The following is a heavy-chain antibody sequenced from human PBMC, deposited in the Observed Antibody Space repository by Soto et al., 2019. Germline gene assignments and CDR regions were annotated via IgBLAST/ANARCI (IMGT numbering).Heavy chain of an antibody. Sequence: ASVKVSCKASGYTFTSCYMHWVRQAPGQGLEWMGIINPSGGSTSYAQKFQGRVTMTRDTSTSTVYMELSSLRSEDTAVYYCARDQLVRGGMDVWGQGTTVTVSS. CDR1: GYTFTSCY. J-gene: IGHJ6*02. CDR2: INPSGGST. D-gene: IGHD6-6*01. V-gene: IGHV1-46*01. CDR3: ARDQLVRGGMDV.